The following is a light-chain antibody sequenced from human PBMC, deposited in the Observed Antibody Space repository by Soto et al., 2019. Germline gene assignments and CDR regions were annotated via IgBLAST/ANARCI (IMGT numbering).Light chain of an antibody. Sequence: EVVMTQSPATLSVSPGERAILSCRASRSVNNNYLAWYQQKPGQAPRLLIYGVSTRATDTPARFSGSGPGTEFTLMISSLQSEDFGVYYCQQYDNWPITFGQGTRLEIK. J-gene: IGKJ5*01. CDR3: QQYDNWPIT. CDR2: GVS. CDR1: RSVNNN. V-gene: IGKV3-15*01.